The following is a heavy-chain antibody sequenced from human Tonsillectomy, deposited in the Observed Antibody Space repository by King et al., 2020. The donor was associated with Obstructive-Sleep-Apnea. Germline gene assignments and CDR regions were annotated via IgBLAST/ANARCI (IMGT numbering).Heavy chain of an antibody. CDR3: ARVLWFGERVWFDY. Sequence: QLQESGPGLVKPSETLSLTCTVSGGSISSSSYYWGWIRQPPGKGLEWIGSIYYSGSTYYNPSLKSRVTISVDTSKNQFSLKLSSVTAADTAVYYCARVLWFGERVWFDYWGQGTLVTVSS. CDR2: IYYSGST. V-gene: IGHV4-39*07. D-gene: IGHD3-10*01. J-gene: IGHJ4*02. CDR1: GGSISSSSYY.